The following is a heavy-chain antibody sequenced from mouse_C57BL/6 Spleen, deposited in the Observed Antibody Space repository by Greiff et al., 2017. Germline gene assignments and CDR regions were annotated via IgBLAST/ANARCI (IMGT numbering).Heavy chain of an antibody. D-gene: IGHD4-1*01. Sequence: EVQGVESGEGLVKPGGSLKLSCAASGFTFSSYAMSWVRQTPEKRLEWVAYISSGGDYIYYADTVKGRFTISRDNARNTLYLQMSSLKAEDTDMYYCTRNNWDGGYFDYWGQGTTLTVSS. CDR1: GFTFSSYA. CDR3: TRNNWDGGYFDY. J-gene: IGHJ2*01. CDR2: ISSGGDYI. V-gene: IGHV5-9-1*02.